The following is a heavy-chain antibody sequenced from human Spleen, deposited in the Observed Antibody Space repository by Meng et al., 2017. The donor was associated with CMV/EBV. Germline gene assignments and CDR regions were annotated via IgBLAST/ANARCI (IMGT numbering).Heavy chain of an antibody. J-gene: IGHJ5*02. V-gene: IGHV4-34*01. CDR1: GWSFSGYY. Sequence: QVPLQEWGAGLLKPSDTLSLTCAVYGWSFSGYYWSWIRQPPGKGLEWIGEINHSGSTNYNPSLKSRVTTSVDTSKNQFSLKLSSVTAADTAVYYCARGQIAAGFDPWGQGTLVTVSS. CDR2: INHSGST. D-gene: IGHD6-13*01. CDR3: ARGQIAAGFDP.